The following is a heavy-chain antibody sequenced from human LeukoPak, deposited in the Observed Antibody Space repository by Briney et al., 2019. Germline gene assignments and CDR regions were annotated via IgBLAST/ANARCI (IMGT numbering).Heavy chain of an antibody. V-gene: IGHV1-8*01. Sequence: ASVNVSCTTSGYTFTSDDINWVRPATGQGLEWMGWMNPNSGNTGYAQKFQGRVTMTRNTSISTAYMELSSLRSEDTAIYYCAGSPTGLRKRNDFWGEETLVTVSS. CDR3: AGSPTGLRKRNDF. CDR2: MNPNSGNT. J-gene: IGHJ4*02. CDR1: GYTFTSDD. D-gene: IGHD4-17*01.